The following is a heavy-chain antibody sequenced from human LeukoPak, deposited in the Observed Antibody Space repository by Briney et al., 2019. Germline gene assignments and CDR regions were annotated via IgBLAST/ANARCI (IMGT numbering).Heavy chain of an antibody. CDR1: GGSISSYY. Sequence: SSETLSLTCTVSGGSISSYYWSWIQQPAGKGLEWIGRIYTSGSTNYNPSLKSRVTMSVDTSKNQFSLKLSSVTAADTAVYYCAREGNDLSFDYWGQGTLVTVSS. V-gene: IGHV4-4*07. CDR3: AREGNDLSFDY. D-gene: IGHD3-10*01. J-gene: IGHJ4*02. CDR2: IYTSGST.